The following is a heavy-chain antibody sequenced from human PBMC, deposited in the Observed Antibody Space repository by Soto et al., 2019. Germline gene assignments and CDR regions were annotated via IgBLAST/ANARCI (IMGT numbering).Heavy chain of an antibody. CDR2: ISYDGSTK. D-gene: IGHD2-21*02. Sequence: GGSLRLSCTASGFTFSSYSMNWVRQAPGKGLEWVAVISYDGSTKYYTDSVKGRFTISRDNSKNTVYLHLNSLRREDTAVYFCTRAQSSTVVTSSHFDPWGQGTLVTVSS. CDR1: GFTFSSYS. J-gene: IGHJ5*02. CDR3: TRAQSSTVVTSSHFDP. V-gene: IGHV3-30*04.